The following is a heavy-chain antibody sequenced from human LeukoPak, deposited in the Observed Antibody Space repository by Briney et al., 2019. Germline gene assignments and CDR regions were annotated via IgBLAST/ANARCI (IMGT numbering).Heavy chain of an antibody. CDR1: GFTFSNYG. J-gene: IGHJ5*02. V-gene: IGHV3-30*02. CDR3: VKDGYCSSASCYAGHWFDA. D-gene: IGHD2-2*03. CDR2: IRFDESDK. Sequence: PGGSLRLSCIASGFTFSNYGMHWVRQAPGKGLDWVAFIRFDESDKYCADSVKGRFTISRDNSKNTVYLQMNSLRPEDTAVYYCVKDGYCSSASCYAGHWFDAWGQGTLVTISS.